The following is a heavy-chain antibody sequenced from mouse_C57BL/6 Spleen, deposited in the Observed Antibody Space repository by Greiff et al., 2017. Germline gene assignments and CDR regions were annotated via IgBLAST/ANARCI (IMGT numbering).Heavy chain of an antibody. Sequence: QVQLQQPGAELVKPGASVKLSCKASGYTFTSYWMHWVKQRPGRGLEWIGRIDPNSGGTKYNEKFKSKATLTVDKPSSTAYMQLSSLTSEDSAVYYCARFYYDYDDAPYYYAMDYWGQGTSVTVSS. CDR3: ARFYYDYDDAPYYYAMDY. D-gene: IGHD2-4*01. CDR2: IDPNSGGT. J-gene: IGHJ4*01. CDR1: GYTFTSYW. V-gene: IGHV1-72*01.